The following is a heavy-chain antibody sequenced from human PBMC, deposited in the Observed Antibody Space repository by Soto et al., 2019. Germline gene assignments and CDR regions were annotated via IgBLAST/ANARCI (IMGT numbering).Heavy chain of an antibody. CDR3: AGSAYSYYYSGMDV. V-gene: IGHV4-31*03. CDR2: IYSSGSS. D-gene: IGHD3-3*01. Sequence: SETLSLTCTVSGGSVSSGGHYWTWIRQHPGKGLEWIGYIYSSGSSYYKPSLKSRVTISVDTSKNQFSLKLSSVTAADTAMYYCAGSAYSYYYSGMDVWGQGTTVTVSS. J-gene: IGHJ6*02. CDR1: GGSVSSGGHY.